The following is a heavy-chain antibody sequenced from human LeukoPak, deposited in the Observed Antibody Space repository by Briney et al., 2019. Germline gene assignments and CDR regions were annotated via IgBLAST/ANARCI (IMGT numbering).Heavy chain of an antibody. D-gene: IGHD3-22*01. CDR1: GFTFSSYS. CDR3: ARDRGEHEDDSSGYYSPFDY. CDR2: ISSSSSYI. J-gene: IGHJ4*02. Sequence: GALRLSCAASGFTFSSYSMNWDRQAPGKGLEWVSSISSSSSYIYYADSVKGRFTISRDNARNSLYLQMNSLRAEDTAVYYCARDRGEHEDDSSGYYSPFDYWGQGTLVTVSS. V-gene: IGHV3-21*01.